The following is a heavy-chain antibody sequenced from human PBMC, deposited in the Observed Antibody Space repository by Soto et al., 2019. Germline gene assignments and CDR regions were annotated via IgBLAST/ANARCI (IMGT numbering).Heavy chain of an antibody. J-gene: IGHJ4*02. D-gene: IGHD3-3*01. Sequence: QLQLQESGPGLVKPSETLSLTCTVSGGSISSRSHYWGWIRQSPGTHLEWIGSSFYRGSTHYNPSLMNRVTISVDTSKKQVSLKRYSVTAADAAVYYCAIADGIGVGTPFFEYWCQGILVTVSS. CDR3: AIADGIGVGTPFFEY. CDR2: SFYRGST. CDR1: GGSISSRSHY. V-gene: IGHV4-39*01.